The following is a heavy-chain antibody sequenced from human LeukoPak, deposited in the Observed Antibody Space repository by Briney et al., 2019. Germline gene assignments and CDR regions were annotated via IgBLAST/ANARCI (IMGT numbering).Heavy chain of an antibody. J-gene: IGHJ4*02. V-gene: IGHV4-34*01. D-gene: IGHD4-11*01. CDR3: ARGDYSMDFDY. Sequence: SETLSLTCAVYGGSFSGYYWSWIRQPPGKGLEWIGEINHSGSTNYNPSLKSRVTISVGTSKNQFSLKLSSVTAADTAVYYCARGDYSMDFDYWGQGTLVTVSS. CDR1: GGSFSGYY. CDR2: INHSGST.